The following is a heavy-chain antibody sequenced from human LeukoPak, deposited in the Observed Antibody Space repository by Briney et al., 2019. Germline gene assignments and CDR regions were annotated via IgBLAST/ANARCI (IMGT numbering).Heavy chain of an antibody. CDR3: AKEGYGYSSSWYLMYYYYYMDV. D-gene: IGHD6-13*01. V-gene: IGHV3-64*01. CDR2: ISSNGGST. J-gene: IGHJ6*03. Sequence: PGGSLRLSCAASGFTFSSYAMHWVRQAPGKGLEYVSAISSNGGSTYYANSVKGRFTISRDNSKNTLYLQMNSLRAEDTAVYYCAKEGYGYSSSWYLMYYYYYMDVWGKGTTVTVSS. CDR1: GFTFSSYA.